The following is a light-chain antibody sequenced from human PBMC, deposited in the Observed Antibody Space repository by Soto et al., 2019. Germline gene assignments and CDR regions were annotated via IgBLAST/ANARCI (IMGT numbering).Light chain of an antibody. J-gene: IGLJ2*01. CDR3: SSYTSRSTRV. V-gene: IGLV2-14*01. Sequence: QSVLTQPASVSGSPGQSITISCTGTSSDVGAYNYVSWYQQHPGKAPKLMIYEVSNRPSGVSNRFSGSKSGNTASLTISGLQAEDEGDYYCSSYTSRSTRVFGGGTKLTVL. CDR2: EVS. CDR1: SSDVGAYNY.